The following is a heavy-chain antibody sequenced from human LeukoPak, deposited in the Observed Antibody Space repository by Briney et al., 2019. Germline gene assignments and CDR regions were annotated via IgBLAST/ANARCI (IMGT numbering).Heavy chain of an antibody. J-gene: IGHJ6*02. D-gene: IGHD3-10*01. CDR2: IIPILGIA. CDR3: ARVTVSYTSGYFYGMDV. V-gene: IGHV1-69*04. CDR1: GGTFSSYA. Sequence: ASVKVSCKASGGTFSSYAISWVRQAPGQGLEWMGRIIPILGIANYAQKFQGRVTITADKSTSTAYMELSSLRSEDTAVYYCARVTVSYTSGYFYGMDVWGQGTTVTVSS.